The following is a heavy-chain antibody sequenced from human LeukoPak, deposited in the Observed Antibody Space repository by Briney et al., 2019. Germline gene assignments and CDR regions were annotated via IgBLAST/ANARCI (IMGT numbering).Heavy chain of an antibody. V-gene: IGHV1-18*01. Sequence: GASVKVSCKASGYTFTNYGISWVRQAPGQGLEWMGWISAYNGNTNYAQNFQGRVTMTTDTSTSTAYMELRSLRSDDTAVYYCATDRTSAYGGKSGWGQGTLVTVSS. J-gene: IGHJ4*02. D-gene: IGHD4-23*01. CDR2: ISAYNGNT. CDR3: ATDRTSAYGGKSG. CDR1: GYTFTNYG.